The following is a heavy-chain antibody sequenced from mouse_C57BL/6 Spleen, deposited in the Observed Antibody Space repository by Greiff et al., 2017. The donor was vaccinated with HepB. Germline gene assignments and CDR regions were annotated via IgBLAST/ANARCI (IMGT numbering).Heavy chain of an antibody. CDR3: ASDDYDYFDY. CDR2: ISYDGSN. J-gene: IGHJ2*01. V-gene: IGHV3-6*01. Sequence: DVKLQESGPGLVKPSQSLSLTCSVTGYSITSGYYWNWIRQFPGNKLEWMGYISYDGSNNYNPSLKNRISITRDTSKNQFFLKLNSVTTEDTATYYCASDDYDYFDYWGQGTTLTVSS. D-gene: IGHD2-4*01. CDR1: GYSITSGYY.